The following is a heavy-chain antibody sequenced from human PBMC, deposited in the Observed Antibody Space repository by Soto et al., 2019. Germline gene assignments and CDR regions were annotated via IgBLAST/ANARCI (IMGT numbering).Heavy chain of an antibody. CDR2: IYYSGST. J-gene: IGHJ5*02. Sequence: QVQLQESGPGLVKPSQTLSLTCTVSGGSISSGGYYWSWIRQHPGKGLEWIGYIYYSGSTYYNPSLKSRVTISVDTSKNQFSLKLSSVTAADTAVYYCAGNIVVVPAAMRWFDPWGQGTLVTVSS. D-gene: IGHD2-2*01. CDR1: GGSISSGGYY. CDR3: AGNIVVVPAAMRWFDP. V-gene: IGHV4-31*03.